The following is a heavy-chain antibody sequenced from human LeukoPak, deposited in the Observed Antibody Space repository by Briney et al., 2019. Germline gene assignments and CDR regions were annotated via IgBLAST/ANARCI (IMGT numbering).Heavy chain of an antibody. Sequence: PGGSLRLSCAASGFTFSTYGMSWVRQAPGKGLEWVSAISGSGGSTYYADSVKGRFTISRDNSKNTLYLQMNSLRAEDTAVYYCARGIGIAVYCTDYWGQGTLVTVSS. CDR3: ARGIGIAVYCTDY. CDR2: ISGSGGST. CDR1: GFTFSTYG. V-gene: IGHV3-23*01. D-gene: IGHD6-19*01. J-gene: IGHJ4*02.